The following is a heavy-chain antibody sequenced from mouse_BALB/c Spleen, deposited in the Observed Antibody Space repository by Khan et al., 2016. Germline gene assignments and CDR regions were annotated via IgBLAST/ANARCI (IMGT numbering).Heavy chain of an antibody. CDR2: ISYRGTT. V-gene: IGHV3-2*02. Sequence: EVQLQESGPGLVKPSQSLSLTCTVTGYSITSDYAWNWIRQFPGNQLEWMGYISYRGTTSYNPSLKSRIFITRDPSKNQFFLQLNSVATEDTATYYCARGRGAMDYWGQGTSVTVS. CDR3: ARGRGAMDY. J-gene: IGHJ4*01. CDR1: GYSITSDYA.